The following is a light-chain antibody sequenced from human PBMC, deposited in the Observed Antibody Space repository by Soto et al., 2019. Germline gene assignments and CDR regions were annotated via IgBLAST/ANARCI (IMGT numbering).Light chain of an antibody. CDR1: QGSSNY. Sequence: DIQMTQSPSSLSAFVADRVTITCRASQGSSNYLVWYQQKPGKVPKLLIYAASPLQSGVSSRFSGSGSGTDFTLTISRLQPEDVLTYYWLGNTFGQGTRLEIK. J-gene: IGKJ5*01. CDR3: LGNT. CDR2: AAS. V-gene: IGKV1-27*01.